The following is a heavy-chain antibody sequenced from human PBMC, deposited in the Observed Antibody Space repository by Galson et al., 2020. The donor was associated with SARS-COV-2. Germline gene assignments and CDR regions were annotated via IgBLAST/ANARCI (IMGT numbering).Heavy chain of an antibody. CDR2: ISSNGGST. CDR1: GFTFSSYA. CDR3: AREDNYYDSSGYYYQDAFDI. V-gene: IGHV3-64*01. J-gene: IGHJ3*02. Sequence: QLGESLKISCAASGFTFSSYAMHWVRQAPGKGLEYVSAISSNGGSTYYANSVKGRFTISRDNSKNTLYLQMGSLRAEDMAVYYCAREDNYYDSSGYYYQDAFDIWGQGTMVTVSS. D-gene: IGHD3-22*01.